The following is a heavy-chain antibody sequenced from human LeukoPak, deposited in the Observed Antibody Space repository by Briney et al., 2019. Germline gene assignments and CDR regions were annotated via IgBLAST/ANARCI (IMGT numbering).Heavy chain of an antibody. CDR2: ISAYDGNT. CDR3: ARDQTIAVAGPFDP. Sequence: GASVKVSCKASGYTFTSYGISWVRQAPGQGLEWMGWISAYDGNTNYAQKLQGRVTMTTDTSTSTAYTELRSLRSDDTAVYYCARDQTIAVAGPFDPWGQGTLVTVSS. CDR1: GYTFTSYG. J-gene: IGHJ5*02. V-gene: IGHV1-18*01. D-gene: IGHD6-19*01.